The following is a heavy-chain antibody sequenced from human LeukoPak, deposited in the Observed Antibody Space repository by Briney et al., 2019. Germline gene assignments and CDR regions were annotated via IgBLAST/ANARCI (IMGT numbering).Heavy chain of an antibody. CDR2: ISYDGSNK. V-gene: IGHV3-30*18. Sequence: GRSLRLSCAASGFTFSSYGMHWVRQAPGKGLEWVAVISYDGSNKYYADSVKGRFTISRDNSKNTLYLQMNSLRAEDTAVYYCAKVDSGYVSSTEYCSGGSCSFDYWGQGTLVTVSS. CDR1: GFTFSSYG. CDR3: AKVDSGYVSSTEYCSGGSCSFDY. D-gene: IGHD2-15*01. J-gene: IGHJ4*02.